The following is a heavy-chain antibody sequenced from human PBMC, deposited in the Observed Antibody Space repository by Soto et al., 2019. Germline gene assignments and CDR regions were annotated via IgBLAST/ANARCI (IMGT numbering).Heavy chain of an antibody. V-gene: IGHV4-30-4*01. D-gene: IGHD2-2*01. CDR1: GDYIHVGGYY. Sequence: SETLSLTCSVSGDYIHVGGYYWTWIRQRPGKGLEWMGYIYYTGKTYYNPSLESRLTMSVDRSKNQFSLRLTSVTAADTAVYFCGRDLTSNANCIDPWGQGALVTVSS. CDR3: GRDLTSNANCIDP. CDR2: IYYTGKT. J-gene: IGHJ5*02.